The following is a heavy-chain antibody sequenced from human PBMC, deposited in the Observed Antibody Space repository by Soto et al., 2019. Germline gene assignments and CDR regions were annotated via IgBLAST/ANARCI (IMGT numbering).Heavy chain of an antibody. Sequence: PSQTLSLTCAISGDYVSSNSAAWNWIRQSPSRGLEWLGRTYYRSKWYNDYAVSVKSRITINPDTSKNQFSLQLNSVTPEDTAVYYCARDRLGDHLVRYFDWSNQGNYYYYGMDVWGQGTTVTVSS. V-gene: IGHV6-1*01. CDR3: ARDRLGDHLVRYFDWSNQGNYYYYGMDV. D-gene: IGHD3-9*01. J-gene: IGHJ6*02. CDR1: GDYVSSNSAA. CDR2: TYYRSKWYN.